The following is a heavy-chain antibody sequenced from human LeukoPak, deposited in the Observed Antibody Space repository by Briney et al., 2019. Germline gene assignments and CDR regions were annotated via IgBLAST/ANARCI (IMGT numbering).Heavy chain of an antibody. J-gene: IGHJ4*02. V-gene: IGHV3-23*01. D-gene: IGHD5-12*01. Sequence: TGGSLRLSCAASGFTFSSYGMSWVRQAPGKGLEWVSAISGSGGSTYYADSVKGRFTISRDNSKNTLYLQMNSLIAEDTAVYYCAKDGAWLRFDDWGQGILVSVSS. CDR3: AKDGAWLRFDD. CDR1: GFTFSSYG. CDR2: ISGSGGST.